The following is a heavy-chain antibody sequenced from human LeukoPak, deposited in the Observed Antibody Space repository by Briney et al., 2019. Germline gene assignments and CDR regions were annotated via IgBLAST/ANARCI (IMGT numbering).Heavy chain of an antibody. V-gene: IGHV1-18*01. CDR1: GYTCTRYG. Sequence: GASVKVSCKASGYTCTRYGISWVRQAPGQGLEWMGWISAYNGNTNYAQKLQGRVTMTTDTSTSTAYMELRSLRSDDTAVYYCARDPVIIQVVTGHYYYYYMDVWGKGTTVTVSS. J-gene: IGHJ6*03. D-gene: IGHD4-23*01. CDR3: ARDPVIIQVVTGHYYYYYMDV. CDR2: ISAYNGNT.